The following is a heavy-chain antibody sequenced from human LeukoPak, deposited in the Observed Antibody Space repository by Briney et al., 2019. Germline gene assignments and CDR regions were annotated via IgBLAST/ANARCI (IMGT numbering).Heavy chain of an antibody. D-gene: IGHD3-10*01. J-gene: IGHJ4*02. CDR3: AKATYYYGSGSYYRGDYFDY. CDR2: ISSDGTNK. CDR1: GFTFRSYA. Sequence: GGSLRLSCVASGFTFRSYAMHWVRQAPGKGLEWVIVISSDGTNKYYADSVKGRFTVSRDNSKNTLYLQMNSLRAEDTAVYYCAKATYYYGSGSYYRGDYFDYWGQGTLVTVSS. V-gene: IGHV3-30*07.